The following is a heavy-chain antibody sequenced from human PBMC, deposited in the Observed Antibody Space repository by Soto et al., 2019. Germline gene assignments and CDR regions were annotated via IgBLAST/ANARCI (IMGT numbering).Heavy chain of an antibody. CDR1: GGTFSRYA. V-gene: IGHV1-69*13. Sequence: GASVKVSCKASGGTFSRYAISWVRQAPGQGLEWMGGIIPIFGTPDYAQKFQGRVTITADESTSTAYMELSSLRSEDTAVYYCARNGYCISTSCYSDYYYGMDVWGQGTTVNVSS. D-gene: IGHD2-2*02. CDR2: IIPIFGTP. CDR3: ARNGYCISTSCYSDYYYGMDV. J-gene: IGHJ6*02.